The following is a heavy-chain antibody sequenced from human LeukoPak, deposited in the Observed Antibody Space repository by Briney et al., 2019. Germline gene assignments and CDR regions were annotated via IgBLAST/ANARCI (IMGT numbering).Heavy chain of an antibody. CDR3: ASRVVPAV. J-gene: IGHJ4*02. V-gene: IGHV3-21*01. Sequence: PGGSLRLSCAASGFTFSYYAMHWVRQAPGKGLEWVSSISSSSSYIYYADSVKGRFTISRDNAKNSLYLQMNSLGAEDTAVYYCASRVVPAVWGQGTLVTVSS. CDR2: ISSSSSYI. D-gene: IGHD2-2*01. CDR1: GFTFSYYA.